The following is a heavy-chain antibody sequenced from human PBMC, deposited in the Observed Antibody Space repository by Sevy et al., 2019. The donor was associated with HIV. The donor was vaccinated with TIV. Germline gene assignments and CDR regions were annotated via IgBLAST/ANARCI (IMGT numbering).Heavy chain of an antibody. V-gene: IGHV1-18*04. Sequence: ASVKVSCKASGYTFTSYGISWVRQAPGQGLEWMGWISAYNGNTNYAQKLQGRVTMTTDTSTSTAYMELRSLRSDDTAVYYCARDLGGEGATWRDYWGQGTLVTVSS. CDR3: ARDLGGEGATWRDY. D-gene: IGHD1-26*01. CDR1: GYTFTSYG. J-gene: IGHJ4*02. CDR2: ISAYNGNT.